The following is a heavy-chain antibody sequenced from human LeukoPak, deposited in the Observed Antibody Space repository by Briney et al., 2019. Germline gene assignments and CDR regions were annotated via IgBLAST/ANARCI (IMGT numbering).Heavy chain of an antibody. D-gene: IGHD3-16*01. CDR1: GFTFSSYA. Sequence: QPGRSLRLSCAASGFTFSSYAMHWVRQAPGKGLEWVAVILYDGTMKYYADSVKGRSTISRDNSKNTLYLQMNSLRAEDTAVYYCARDTVIYDDPGYHAFDIWGQGTMVTVSS. CDR3: ARDTVIYDDPGYHAFDI. J-gene: IGHJ3*02. CDR2: ILYDGTMK. V-gene: IGHV3-30*04.